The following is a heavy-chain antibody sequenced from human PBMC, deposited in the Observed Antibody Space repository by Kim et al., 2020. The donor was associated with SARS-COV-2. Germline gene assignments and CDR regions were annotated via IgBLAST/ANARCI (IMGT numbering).Heavy chain of an antibody. D-gene: IGHD3-10*01. Sequence: GGSLRLSCAASGFTFNNYAMTWVRQAPGKGLEWVSAISGGGDYTYYTGSVKGRFIISRDNSKNTLYLQMNSLRAEDTAVYYCAEVSGGSGTYSYYYYGMDVWGQGTTVTVSS. CDR1: GFTFNNYA. J-gene: IGHJ6*02. CDR2: ISGGGDYT. CDR3: AEVSGGSGTYSYYYYGMDV. V-gene: IGHV3-23*01.